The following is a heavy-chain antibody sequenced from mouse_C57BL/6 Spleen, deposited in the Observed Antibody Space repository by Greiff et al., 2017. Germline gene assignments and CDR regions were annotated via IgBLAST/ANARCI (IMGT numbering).Heavy chain of an antibody. V-gene: IGHV14-1*01. J-gene: IGHJ1*03. Sequence: VQLQQSGAELVRPGASVKLSCTASGFTIKDYYMHWVKQRPEQGLEWIGRIDPEDGDTEYAPKFQGKATMTADTSSNTAYLQLSSLTSEDTAVYYCTYSNFSYWYFDVWGTGTTVTVSS. CDR3: TYSNFSYWYFDV. CDR1: GFTIKDYY. CDR2: IDPEDGDT. D-gene: IGHD2-5*01.